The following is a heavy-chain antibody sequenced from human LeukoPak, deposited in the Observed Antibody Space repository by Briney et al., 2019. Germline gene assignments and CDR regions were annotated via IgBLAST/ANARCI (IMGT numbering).Heavy chain of an antibody. J-gene: IGHJ4*02. Sequence: GGSLRLSCAASGFIFSSYTMNWVRQAPGKGLEWVSYISSTSSTIYYGDSVKGRFTISRDNAKNSLYLQINSLRAEDTAVYYCARESIDGGYYFDYWDQGTLVTVSS. CDR1: GFIFSSYT. CDR2: ISSTSSTI. V-gene: IGHV3-48*01. CDR3: ARESIDGGYYFDY. D-gene: IGHD3-16*01.